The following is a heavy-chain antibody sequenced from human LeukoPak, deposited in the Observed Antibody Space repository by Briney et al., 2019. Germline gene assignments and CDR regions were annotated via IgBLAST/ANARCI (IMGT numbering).Heavy chain of an antibody. CDR2: ISYDGSNK. CDR3: ARILDGYNPGGEE. V-gene: IGHV3-30*03. Sequence: GGSLRLSCAASGFTFSSYGMHWVRQAPGKGLEWVAVISYDGSNKYYADSVKGRFTISRDNSKNTLYLQMNSLRAEDTAVYYCARILDGYNPGGEEWGQGTLVTVSS. CDR1: GFTFSSYG. J-gene: IGHJ4*02. D-gene: IGHD5-24*01.